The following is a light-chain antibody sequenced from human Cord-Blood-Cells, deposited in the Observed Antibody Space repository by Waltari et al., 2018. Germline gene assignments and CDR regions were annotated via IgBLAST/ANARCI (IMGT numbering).Light chain of an antibody. V-gene: IGLV2-14*01. CDR2: DVS. J-gene: IGLJ3*02. CDR3: SSYTSSSPLE. CDR1: SSDVGGYNY. Sequence: QSALTQPASVSGSPGQSITISCTGTSSDVGGYNYVSWYQQHPGKAPKLMIYDVSNRPSWCSHRFSVSKSGNPASLTISGLQAEDEADYYFSSYTSSSPLEFGGGTKLTVL.